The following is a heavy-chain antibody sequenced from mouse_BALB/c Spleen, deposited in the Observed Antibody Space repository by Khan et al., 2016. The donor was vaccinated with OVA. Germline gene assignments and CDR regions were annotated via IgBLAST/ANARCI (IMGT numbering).Heavy chain of an antibody. Sequence: QIQLVQSGPELKKPGETVKISCKASGYTFTNYGMNWVKQAPGKGLKWMGWINTYTGEPTYTDDFKGRFAFSLETSASTASLQINNLKNEDMATYFCARGASYGYFDVWGAGTTVTVSS. CDR1: GYTFTNYG. V-gene: IGHV9-1*02. CDR3: ARGASYGYFDV. CDR2: INTYTGEP. J-gene: IGHJ1*01.